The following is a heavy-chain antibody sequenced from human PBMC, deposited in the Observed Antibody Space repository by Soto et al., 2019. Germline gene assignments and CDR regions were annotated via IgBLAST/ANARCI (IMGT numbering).Heavy chain of an antibody. CDR2: IYPVDSNT. D-gene: IGHD1-1*01. CDR3: ASRKITSDAFDF. J-gene: IGHJ3*01. Sequence: RESLKISCKGSGYIFTSQWIGWVRQMPGKGLEWMGVIYPVDSNTRYSPSFQGQVTISADKSISTAFLQWSSLKASDSAMYYCASRKITSDAFDFWGQGTMVTVS. CDR1: GYIFTSQW. V-gene: IGHV5-51*01.